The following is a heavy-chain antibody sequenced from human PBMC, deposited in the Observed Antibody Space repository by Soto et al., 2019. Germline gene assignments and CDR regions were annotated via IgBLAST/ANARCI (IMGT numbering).Heavy chain of an antibody. CDR2: IYYSGNT. J-gene: IGHJ5*02. Sequence: PSETLSLTCTVSGGSISTGDYYWSWIRQPPGKGLEWIGYIYYSGNTYYNPSLKSRVTMSVDTSKNQFSLKLSSVTAADTAVYYCASLVWVRGVRLWFDPWGQGIMVTVSS. D-gene: IGHD3-10*01. CDR3: ASLVWVRGVRLWFDP. CDR1: GGSISTGDYY. V-gene: IGHV4-30-4*01.